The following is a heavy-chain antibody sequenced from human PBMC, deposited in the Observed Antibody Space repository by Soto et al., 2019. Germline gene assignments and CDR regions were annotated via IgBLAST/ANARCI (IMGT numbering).Heavy chain of an antibody. CDR2: TYYRSKWYN. V-gene: IGHV6-1*01. J-gene: IGHJ6*02. CDR3: ARDRKGGFVMDV. CDR1: GDSVSSNSAA. Sequence: SQTLSLTCAISGDSVSSNSAAWNWIRQSPSRGLEWLGRTYYRSKWYNDYAVSVKGRISINPDTSNNLFSLQLNSVPPEDTAVYYCARDRKGGFVMDVWGQGTTVTVSS. D-gene: IGHD6-25*01.